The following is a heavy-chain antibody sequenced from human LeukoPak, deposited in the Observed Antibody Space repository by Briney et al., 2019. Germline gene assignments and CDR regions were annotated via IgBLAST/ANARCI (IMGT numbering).Heavy chain of an antibody. CDR2: ISGNGGRT. Sequence: PGGSLRLSCAASGFTFRNYAMSWVRQAPGQGLEWVSGISGNGGRTYYADSVRGRFTISRDKSKNTLYLQMSSLRADDTALYYCGKDPNGDYVGAFDIWGHGTMVTVSS. CDR1: GFTFRNYA. J-gene: IGHJ3*02. CDR3: GKDPNGDYVGAFDI. V-gene: IGHV3-23*01. D-gene: IGHD3-16*01.